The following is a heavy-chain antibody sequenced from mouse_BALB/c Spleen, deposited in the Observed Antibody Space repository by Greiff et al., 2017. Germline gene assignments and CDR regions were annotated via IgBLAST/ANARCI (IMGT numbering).Heavy chain of an antibody. J-gene: IGHJ2*01. CDR3: ARDLYDGYYYFDY. D-gene: IGHD2-3*01. CDR2: INSNGGST. V-gene: IGHV5-6-3*01. Sequence: EVQLVESGGGLVQPGGSLKLSCAASGFTFSSYGMSWVRQTPDKRLELVATINSNGGSTYYPDSVKGRFTISRDNAKNTLYLQMSSLKSEDTAMYYCARDLYDGYYYFDYWGQGTTLTVSS. CDR1: GFTFSSYG.